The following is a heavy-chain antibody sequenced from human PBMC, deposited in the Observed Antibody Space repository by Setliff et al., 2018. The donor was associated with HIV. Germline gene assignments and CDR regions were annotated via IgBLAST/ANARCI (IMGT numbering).Heavy chain of an antibody. CDR2: MYTTGST. J-gene: IGHJ6*02. CDR3: ARDPDGCSGGSCPRYYYYGMDV. Sequence: PSETLSLTCTVSGGSISSSSYYWSWIRQPAGKGLDWIGHMYTTGSTNYNASLKSRVTMSVDTSKNQFSLKLSSVTAADTAVYYCARDPDGCSGGSCPRYYYYGMDVWGQGTTVTVSS. CDR1: GGSISSSSYY. D-gene: IGHD2-15*01. V-gene: IGHV4-61*09.